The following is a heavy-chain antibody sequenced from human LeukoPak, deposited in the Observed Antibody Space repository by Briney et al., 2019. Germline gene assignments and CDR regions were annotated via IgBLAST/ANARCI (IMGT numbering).Heavy chain of an antibody. CDR1: GXYX. CDR2: SNSDGSWT. Sequence: LRLSXXXSGXYXXHWVRQAPGQGLVWVSHSNSDGSWTSYADSVKGRFTLSKDNAKNTVYLQMNNLRAEDTAVYYCARDFVSTSSGWFDPWGQGTLVTVSS. CDR3: ARDFVSTSSGWFDP. D-gene: IGHD2-2*01. J-gene: IGHJ5*02. V-gene: IGHV3-74*01.